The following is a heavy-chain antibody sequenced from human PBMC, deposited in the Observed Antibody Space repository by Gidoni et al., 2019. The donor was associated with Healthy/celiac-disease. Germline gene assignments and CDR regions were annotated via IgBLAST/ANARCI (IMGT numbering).Heavy chain of an antibody. CDR2: ISWNSGSI. CDR3: AKVGDDSSGYGH. CDR1: GFTFDDYA. Sequence: EVQLVESGGGLVQPGRSLRLSCAASGFTFDDYAMHCVRQAPGKGLEWVSGISWNSGSIGYADSVNGRFTISRDNAKNSLYLQMNSLRAEDTALYYCAKVGDDSSGYGHWGQGTLVTVSS. D-gene: IGHD3-22*01. V-gene: IGHV3-9*01. J-gene: IGHJ4*02.